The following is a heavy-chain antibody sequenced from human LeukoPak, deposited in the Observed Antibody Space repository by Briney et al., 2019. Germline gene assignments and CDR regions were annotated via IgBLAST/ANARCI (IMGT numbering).Heavy chain of an antibody. J-gene: IGHJ4*02. CDR2: INPNTGGT. D-gene: IGHD3-22*01. CDR3: ARAIGGSYPPFDY. Sequence: ASVNVSCKASGYPFIVYYLHWVRQAPGQGLEWMGWINPNTGGTNYAQRFQGRVTMTRDTSISTAYMELSRLKSDDTAVYYCARAIGGSYPPFDYWGQGTLVTVSS. V-gene: IGHV1-2*02. CDR1: GYPFIVYY.